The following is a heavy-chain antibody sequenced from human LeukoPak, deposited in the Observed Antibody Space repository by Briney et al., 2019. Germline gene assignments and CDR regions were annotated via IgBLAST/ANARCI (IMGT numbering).Heavy chain of an antibody. CDR3: ARHGPYGLRPLYYYYYMDV. V-gene: IGHV4-34*01. J-gene: IGHJ6*03. Sequence: PSETLSLTCAVYGGSLSGYYWDWIRQPPGKGLEWIGKINHSGSTNYKPSLKSRVTISVDTSKNQFSLKLNSVTAADTAVYYCARHGPYGLRPLYYYYYMDVWGKGTTVTISS. D-gene: IGHD3-10*01. CDR1: GGSLSGYY. CDR2: INHSGST.